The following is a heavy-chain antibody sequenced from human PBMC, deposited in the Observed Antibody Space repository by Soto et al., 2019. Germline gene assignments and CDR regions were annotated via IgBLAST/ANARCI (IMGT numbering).Heavy chain of an antibody. V-gene: IGHV3-30-3*01. Sequence: GGSLRLSCAASGFTFSSYAMHWVRQAPGKGLEWVAVISYDGSNKYYADSVKGRFTISRDNSKNTLYLQMNSLRAEDTAVYYCASLLSTSRDDAFDIWGQGTMVTVSS. J-gene: IGHJ3*02. CDR3: ASLLSTSRDDAFDI. CDR1: GFTFSSYA. D-gene: IGHD2-2*01. CDR2: ISYDGSNK.